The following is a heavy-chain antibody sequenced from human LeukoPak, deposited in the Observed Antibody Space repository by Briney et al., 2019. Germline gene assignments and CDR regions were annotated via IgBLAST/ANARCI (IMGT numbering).Heavy chain of an antibody. Sequence: GGSLRLSCAASGFSFSSNSMNWVRQAPGKGLEWVSSISSSSSYIYYAASVKGRFTISRDNSKNTLYLQMNSLRADDTAVFYCAKAGTVAPPAVYFDYWGQGTLVTVSS. V-gene: IGHV3-21*04. D-gene: IGHD6-19*01. CDR3: AKAGTVAPPAVYFDY. J-gene: IGHJ4*02. CDR1: GFSFSSNS. CDR2: ISSSSSYI.